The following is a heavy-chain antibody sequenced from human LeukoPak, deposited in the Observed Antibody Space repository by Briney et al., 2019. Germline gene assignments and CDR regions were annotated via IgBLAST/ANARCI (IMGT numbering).Heavy chain of an antibody. Sequence: PGGSLRLSCAASGFTFSSYSMNWVRQAPGKGLEWVSYISSSSTIYYADSVKGRFTISRDNAKNSLYLQMNSLRAEDTAVYYCASFIAAAGPNWFDPWGQGTLVTVSS. J-gene: IGHJ5*02. CDR2: ISSSSTI. D-gene: IGHD6-13*01. CDR3: ASFIAAAGPNWFDP. V-gene: IGHV3-48*01. CDR1: GFTFSSYS.